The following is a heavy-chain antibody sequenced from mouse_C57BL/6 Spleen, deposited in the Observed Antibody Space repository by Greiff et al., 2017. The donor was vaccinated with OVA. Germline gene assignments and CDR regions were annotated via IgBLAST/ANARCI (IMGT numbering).Heavy chain of an antibody. CDR1: GYTFTSYW. Sequence: VQLQQSGAELVMPGASVKLSCKASGYTFTSYWMHWVKQRPGQGLEWLGEIDPSDSNTNYNQKFKGKSTFTVDKSSSTAYMQISSLTSDDSAVYYCARGGWDVEDYWGQGTTLTVSS. J-gene: IGHJ2*01. CDR3: ARGGWDVEDY. CDR2: IDPSDSNT. V-gene: IGHV1-69*01. D-gene: IGHD4-1*01.